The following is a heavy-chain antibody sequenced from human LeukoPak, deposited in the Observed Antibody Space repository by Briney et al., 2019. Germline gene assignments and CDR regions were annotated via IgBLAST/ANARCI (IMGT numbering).Heavy chain of an antibody. D-gene: IGHD5-12*01. CDR3: ARDADMVADAFDI. J-gene: IGHJ3*02. V-gene: IGHV3-21*01. CDR2: ISSSSSYI. Sequence: GGSLRLSCAASGFTFSSYSMNWARQAPGKGLEWVSSISSSSSYIYYADSVKGRFTISRDNAKNSLYLQMNSLRAEGTAVYYCARDADMVADAFDIWGQGTMVTVSS. CDR1: GFTFSSYS.